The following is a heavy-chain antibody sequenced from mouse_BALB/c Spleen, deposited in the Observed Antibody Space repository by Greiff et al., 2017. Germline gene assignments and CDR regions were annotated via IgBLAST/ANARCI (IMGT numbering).Heavy chain of an antibody. V-gene: IGHV1-87*01. Sequence: QVQLKQSGAELARPGASVKLSCKASGYTFTSYWMQWVKQRPGQGLEWIGAIYPGDGDTRYTQKFKGKATLTADKSSSTAYMQLSSLASEDSAVYYCASSYWYFYVWGAGTTVTVSS. J-gene: IGHJ1*01. CDR1: GYTFTSYW. CDR3: ASSYWYFYV. CDR2: IYPGDGDT.